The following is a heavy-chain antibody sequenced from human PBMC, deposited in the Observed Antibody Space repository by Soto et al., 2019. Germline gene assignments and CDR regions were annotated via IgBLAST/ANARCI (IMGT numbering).Heavy chain of an antibody. J-gene: IGHJ3*02. V-gene: IGHV4-59*08. CDR3: ARHCGGDCSSDDAFDI. CDR2: IYHSGRT. Sequence: SETLSLTCTVSGGSISSYYWSWIRQTPGKGLEWIGYIYHSGRTNYNPSLKSRVTISVDTSKTQFSLKLSSVTAADTAVYYCARHCGGDCSSDDAFDIWSQGTMVTVSS. D-gene: IGHD2-21*02. CDR1: GGSISSYY.